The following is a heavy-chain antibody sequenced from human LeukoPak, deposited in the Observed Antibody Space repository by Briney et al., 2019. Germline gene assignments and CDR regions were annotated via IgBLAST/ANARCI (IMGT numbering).Heavy chain of an antibody. D-gene: IGHD6-13*01. CDR3: AKDQRLRGYSSSWYDY. CDR2: ISGSGGST. J-gene: IGHJ4*02. Sequence: GGSLRLSCAASGFTFSSYAMSWVRQAPGKGLEWVSAISGSGGSTYYADSVKGRFTISRDNSKNTLYLQMNSLRAEDTAVYYCAKDQRLRGYSSSWYDYWGQGTLVTVSS. V-gene: IGHV3-23*01. CDR1: GFTFSSYA.